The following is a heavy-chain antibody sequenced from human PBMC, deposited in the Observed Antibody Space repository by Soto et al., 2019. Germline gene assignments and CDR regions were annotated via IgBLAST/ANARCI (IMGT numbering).Heavy chain of an antibody. CDR2: IYYSGST. CDR1: GGSFSGYY. J-gene: IGHJ4*02. Sequence: PSETLSLTCAVYGGSFSGYYWSWIRQPPGKGLEWIGYIYYSGSTNYNPSIKSRVTISVDTSKNQFSMKLSSVTAADTAVYYCARSSITPRLFMYPFDYWGQGTLVTVSS. CDR3: ARSSITPRLFMYPFDY. V-gene: IGHV4-59*08. D-gene: IGHD6-6*01.